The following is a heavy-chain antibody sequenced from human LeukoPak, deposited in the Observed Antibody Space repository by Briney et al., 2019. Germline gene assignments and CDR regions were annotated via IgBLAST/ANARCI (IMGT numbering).Heavy chain of an antibody. CDR2: INPSGGST. Sequence: ASVKVSCKASGYTFTSYYMHWVRQAPGQGLEWMGIINPSGGSTSYAQKFQGRVTMTRDTSTSTVYMELSSLRSEDTAVYYCARGPSYGDYVVKGGTSFDYWGQGTLVTVSS. CDR1: GYTFTSYY. D-gene: IGHD4-17*01. J-gene: IGHJ4*02. CDR3: ARGPSYGDYVVKGGTSFDY. V-gene: IGHV1-46*01.